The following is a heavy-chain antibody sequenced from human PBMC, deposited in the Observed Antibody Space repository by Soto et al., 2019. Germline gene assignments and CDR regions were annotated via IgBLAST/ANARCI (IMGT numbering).Heavy chain of an antibody. D-gene: IGHD5-18*01. V-gene: IGHV1-69*13. CDR1: GGTFSSYA. J-gene: IGHJ4*02. CDR3: ARGPVQLWTYIDY. CDR2: IIPIFGTA. Sequence: GASVKVSSTASGGTFSSYAIRWVLPAPGQGVEWMGGIIPIFGTANYAQKFQGRVTITADESTSTAYMELSGLRSEDTAVYYCARGPVQLWTYIDYWGQGTLVTVSS.